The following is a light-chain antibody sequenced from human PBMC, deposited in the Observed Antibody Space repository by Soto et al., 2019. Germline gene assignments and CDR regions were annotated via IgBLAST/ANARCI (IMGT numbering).Light chain of an antibody. Sequence: QSALTQPASVSGSHGQSITISCTGTSSDVGGYNYVSWYQQHPGKAPKLMIYEVSNRPSGVSNRFSGSKSGNTASLTISGLQAEDEADYYCSSYTSSSTSLYVFGTGTKLTVL. CDR3: SSYTSSSTSLYV. CDR1: SSDVGGYNY. J-gene: IGLJ1*01. CDR2: EVS. V-gene: IGLV2-14*01.